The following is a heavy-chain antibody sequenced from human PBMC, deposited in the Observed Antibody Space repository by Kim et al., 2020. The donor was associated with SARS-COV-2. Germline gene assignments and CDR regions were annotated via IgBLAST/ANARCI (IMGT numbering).Heavy chain of an antibody. V-gene: IGHV3-30*07. Sequence: DTVKGPFTTSRNNSKNPLYLRMNSLRAEDTAVYYCARDKRVGAGGHAFDIWGQGTMVTVSS. CDR3: ARDKRVGAGGHAFDI. D-gene: IGHD1-26*01. J-gene: IGHJ3*02.